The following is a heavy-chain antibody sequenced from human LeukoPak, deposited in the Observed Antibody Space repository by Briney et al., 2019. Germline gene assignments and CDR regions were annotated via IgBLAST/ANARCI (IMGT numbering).Heavy chain of an antibody. CDR1: GGSMSSYY. D-gene: IGHD1-14*01. CDR3: ARDRKYYYHMDV. J-gene: IGHJ6*03. Sequence: SETLSLTCTVSGGSMSSYYWSWIRQPAGKGLEWIGRIYTSGSTNYNPSLKSRVTMSIDTSNNQFSLKLSSVTAADTAVYYCARDRKYYYHMDVWGKGTTVTVSS. V-gene: IGHV4-4*07. CDR2: IYTSGST.